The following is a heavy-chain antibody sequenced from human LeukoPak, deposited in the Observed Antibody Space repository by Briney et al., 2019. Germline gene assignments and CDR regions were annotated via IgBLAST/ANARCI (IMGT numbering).Heavy chain of an antibody. V-gene: IGHV1-8*01. J-gene: IGHJ6*02. Sequence: GASVKVSCKASGYTFTSYDINWVRQATGQGLEWMGWMNPNSGNTGYAQKFQGRVTMTRNTSISTAYMELSSLRSEDTAVYYCARARPLSYSSGWWVGYYYYGMDVWGQGTTVTVSS. CDR1: GYTFTSYD. D-gene: IGHD6-19*01. CDR2: MNPNSGNT. CDR3: ARARPLSYSSGWWVGYYYYGMDV.